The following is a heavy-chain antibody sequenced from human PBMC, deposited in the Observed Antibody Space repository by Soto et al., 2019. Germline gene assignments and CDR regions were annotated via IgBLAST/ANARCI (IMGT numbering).Heavy chain of an antibody. CDR1: GLTFNSYA. D-gene: IGHD1-26*01. Sequence: GGSLRLSCAASGLTFNSYAMSWVRQAPGKGLEWVSTIGGSGGSTYYADSVRGRFTISRDNSKNTLYLQMNSLRAEDTAVYYCAKDRSGCSPYYFEYWGQGTLVTVSS. V-gene: IGHV3-23*01. CDR2: IGGSGGST. J-gene: IGHJ4*02. CDR3: AKDRSGCSPYYFEY.